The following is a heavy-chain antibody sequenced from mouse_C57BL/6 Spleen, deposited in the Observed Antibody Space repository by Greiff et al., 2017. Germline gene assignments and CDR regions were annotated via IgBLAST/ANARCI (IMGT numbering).Heavy chain of an antibody. CDR1: GFNIKDDY. CDR2: IDPENGDT. Sequence: VQLQQSGAELVRPGASVKLSCTASGFNIKDDYMHWVKQRPEQGLEWIGWIDPENGDTEYASKFQGTATITADTSSNTAYLQLSSLTSEDTAVYYCTTGTGTRFAYWGQGTLVTVSA. CDR3: TTGTGTRFAY. V-gene: IGHV14-4*01. J-gene: IGHJ3*01. D-gene: IGHD4-1*01.